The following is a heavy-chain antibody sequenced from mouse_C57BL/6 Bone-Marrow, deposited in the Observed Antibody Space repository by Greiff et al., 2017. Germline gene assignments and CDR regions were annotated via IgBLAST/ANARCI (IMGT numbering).Heavy chain of an antibody. V-gene: IGHV1-81*01. D-gene: IGHD2-3*01. Sequence: QVQLKESGAELARPGASVKLSCKASGYTFTSYGISWVNQRTGQGLEWIGEIYPRSGNTYYNEKFKGKATLTADKSSSTAYMELRSLTSEDSAVYFCARLMGYYFYFDYWGQGTTLTVSS. CDR2: IYPRSGNT. CDR1: GYTFTSYG. CDR3: ARLMGYYFYFDY. J-gene: IGHJ2*01.